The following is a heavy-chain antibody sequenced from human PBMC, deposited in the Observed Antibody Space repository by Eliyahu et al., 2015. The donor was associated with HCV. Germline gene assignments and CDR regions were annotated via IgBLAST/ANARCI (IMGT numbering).Heavy chain of an antibody. CDR2: IHHSGXT. D-gene: IGHD6-19*01. V-gene: IGHV4-59*01. CDR3: ASGGGGIAVAGTGGWFDP. Sequence: QVQLQESGPGLVKTSETLTLTCXVSGXXITTYYWXWXRRPPGKGLEWIGXIHHSGXTHHTPSLRXRVPISVDTSKNQVSLNLTSVTAADTAVYYCASGGGGIAVAGTGGWFDPWGQGTLVTVSS. J-gene: IGHJ5*02. CDR1: GXXITTYY.